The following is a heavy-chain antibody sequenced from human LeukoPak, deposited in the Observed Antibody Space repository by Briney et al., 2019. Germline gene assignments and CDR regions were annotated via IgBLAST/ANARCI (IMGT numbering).Heavy chain of an antibody. V-gene: IGHV3-23*01. J-gene: IGHJ5*02. CDR3: AKLIVGATDNWFDP. Sequence: GGSLRLSCAASGFTFSSHGMNWVRQAPGKGLEWVSAISGSGGSTYYADSVKGRFTISRDNSKNTLYLQMNSLRAEDTAVYYCAKLIVGATDNWFDPWGQGTLVTVSS. D-gene: IGHD1-26*01. CDR1: GFTFSSHG. CDR2: ISGSGGST.